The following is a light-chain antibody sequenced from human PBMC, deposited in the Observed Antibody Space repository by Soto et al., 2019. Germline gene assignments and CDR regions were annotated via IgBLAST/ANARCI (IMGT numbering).Light chain of an antibody. V-gene: IGLV2-23*01. J-gene: IGLJ2*01. CDR2: EGN. Sequence: QSALTQPASVSGSPGQSITISCTGTSSDVGSYNLVSWYQQHPGKAPKLMIYEGNKRPSGVSNRFSGSKSGNTASLTISGLQAEDEADYYCCLYAGSSTVVFGGGTKLTVL. CDR3: CLYAGSSTVV. CDR1: SSDVGSYNL.